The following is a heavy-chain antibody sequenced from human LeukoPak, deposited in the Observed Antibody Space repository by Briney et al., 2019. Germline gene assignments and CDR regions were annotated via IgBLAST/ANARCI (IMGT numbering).Heavy chain of an antibody. Sequence: GVSLTLSCAASGFTVNTNYMTWVRQAPGKGREGVSVIYSGGTTYYADSVKVRFSSSRDNSKITLYIQMNSLRAEDTAVYYCARYDYGRSGFDYWGQGTLVTVSS. J-gene: IGHJ4*02. D-gene: IGHD5-12*01. CDR2: IYSGGTT. CDR3: ARYDYGRSGFDY. CDR1: GFTVNTNY. V-gene: IGHV3-66*01.